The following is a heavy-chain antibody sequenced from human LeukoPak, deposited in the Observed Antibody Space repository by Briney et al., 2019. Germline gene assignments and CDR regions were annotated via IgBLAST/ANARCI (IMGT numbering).Heavy chain of an antibody. CDR2: IIPILGIA. Sequence: GASVKVSCKASGGTFSSYAISWVRQAPGQGLEWMGRIIPILGIANYAQKFQGRVTMTRNTSISTAYMELSSLRSEDTAVYYCARGLPSGRLYVWGSYRYTRNWFDPWGQGTLVTVSS. CDR3: ARGLPSGRLYVWGSYRYTRNWFDP. CDR1: GGTFSSYA. V-gene: IGHV1-69*04. D-gene: IGHD3-16*02. J-gene: IGHJ5*02.